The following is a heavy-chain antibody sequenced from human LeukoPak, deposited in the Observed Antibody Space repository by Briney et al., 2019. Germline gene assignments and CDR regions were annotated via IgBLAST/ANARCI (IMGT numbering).Heavy chain of an antibody. D-gene: IGHD6-13*01. CDR3: AKETYSSSWYYFDY. V-gene: IGHV3-33*05. J-gene: IGHJ4*02. CDR1: GFTFSSHG. CDR2: ISNDEENR. Sequence: GGSLRLSCATSGFTFSSHGMHWVRQAPGKGLEWVALISNDEENRYYVDPVKGRFTISRDNSKNTLYLQMDSLRAEDTAVYYCAKETYSSSWYYFDYWGQGTLVTVSS.